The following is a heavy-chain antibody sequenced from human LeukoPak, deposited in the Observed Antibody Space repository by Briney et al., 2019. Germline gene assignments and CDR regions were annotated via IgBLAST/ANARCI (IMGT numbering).Heavy chain of an antibody. D-gene: IGHD3-16*01. CDR1: DDSISNNY. J-gene: IGHJ4*02. CDR3: ARRGLNRQNFDY. Sequence: PSETLSLTCTVSDDSISNNYWSWIRQPPGKELECIGYIHYSGSTNYNPSLKSRVTISIDTSKNQFSLKLNSVTAADTAVYYCARRGLNRQNFDYWGQGTLVTVSS. V-gene: IGHV4-59*08. CDR2: IHYSGST.